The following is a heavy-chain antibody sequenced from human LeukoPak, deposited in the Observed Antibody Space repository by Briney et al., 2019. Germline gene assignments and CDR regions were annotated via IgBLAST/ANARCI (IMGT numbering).Heavy chain of an antibody. Sequence: GGSLRLSCAASGFTFSSYAMSWVRQAPGKGLEWVSAISGSGGSTYYADSVKGRFTISRDNSKNTLYLQMDSLRAEDTAVYYCAKDVGYSSGWYPFDYWGQGTLVTVSS. V-gene: IGHV3-23*01. CDR3: AKDVGYSSGWYPFDY. CDR2: ISGSGGST. J-gene: IGHJ4*02. D-gene: IGHD6-19*01. CDR1: GFTFSSYA.